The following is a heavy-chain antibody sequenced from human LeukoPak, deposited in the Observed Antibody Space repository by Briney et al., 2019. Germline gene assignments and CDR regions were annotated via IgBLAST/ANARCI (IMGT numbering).Heavy chain of an antibody. V-gene: IGHV1-18*01. CDR3: ARNYDFWSGSLPFDY. D-gene: IGHD3-3*01. Sequence: ASVKVSCKASGYTXTSYGISGVRQAPGQGLEWMGWISAYNGNTNYAQKLQGRVTMTTDTSTSTAYMELRSLRSDDTAVYYCARNYDFWSGSLPFDYWGQGTLVTVSS. CDR2: ISAYNGNT. CDR1: GYTXTSYG. J-gene: IGHJ4*02.